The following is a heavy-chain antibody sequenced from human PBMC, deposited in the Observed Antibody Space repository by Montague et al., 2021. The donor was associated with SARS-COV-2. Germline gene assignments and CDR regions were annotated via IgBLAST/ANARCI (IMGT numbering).Heavy chain of an antibody. J-gene: IGHJ2*01. Sequence: SETLSLTCAVSGGSISSSHWWSWVRQPPGRGLEWIGEIYHSGSTNYNPSLKSRATRSINKSKNQFSLKLSSATAAATAVYYCARGFRTYGYGGQYWYFDLWGRGTLVTVSS. CDR2: IYHSGST. CDR3: ARGFRTYGYGGQYWYFDL. CDR1: GGSISSSHW. V-gene: IGHV4-4*02. D-gene: IGHD3-10*01.